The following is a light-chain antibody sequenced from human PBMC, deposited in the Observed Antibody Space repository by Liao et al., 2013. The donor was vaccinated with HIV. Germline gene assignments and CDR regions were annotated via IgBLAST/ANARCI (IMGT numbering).Light chain of an antibody. CDR3: QMWDSNSAI. Sequence: SYELTQAPSVSVAPGETARVTCGGDNIGGRALHWYQQKPGQAPVLVIYYDKVRPSGIPERFSGSNSGDTATLTITRAEVGDEADYFCQMWDSNSAIFGGGTKLTVL. CDR1: NIGGRA. J-gene: IGLJ2*01. V-gene: IGLV3-21*04. CDR2: YDK.